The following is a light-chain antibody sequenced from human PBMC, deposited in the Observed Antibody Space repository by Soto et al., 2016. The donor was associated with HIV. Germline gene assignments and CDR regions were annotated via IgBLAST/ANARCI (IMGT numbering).Light chain of an antibody. CDR3: LHYSTYPLT. V-gene: IGKV1-5*01. J-gene: IGKJ4*01. CDR2: AAS. Sequence: DIQMTQSPSTLSASVGDRVTITCRASQSISSWLAWYQQKPGKVPKRLIYAASSLQSGVPSRFTGSGSGTEFTLTISSLQPEDFATYYCLHYSTYPLTFGGGTKVEI. CDR1: QSISSW.